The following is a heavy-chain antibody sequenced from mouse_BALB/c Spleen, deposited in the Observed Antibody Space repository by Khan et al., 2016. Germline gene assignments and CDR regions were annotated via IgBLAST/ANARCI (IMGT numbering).Heavy chain of an antibody. Sequence: EVQLQESGPGLVKPSQSLSLTCTVTGYSITSDYAWNWIRQFPGNKLEWMGYISYSGSTSYNPSLKSRISITRDTSKNQFFLQLNSVTTEDTATCYGASYYDGSSYCFAYWGEGTLVTVSA. CDR3: ASYYDGSSYCFAY. CDR1: GYSITSDYA. V-gene: IGHV3-2*02. J-gene: IGHJ3*01. CDR2: ISYSGST. D-gene: IGHD1-1*01.